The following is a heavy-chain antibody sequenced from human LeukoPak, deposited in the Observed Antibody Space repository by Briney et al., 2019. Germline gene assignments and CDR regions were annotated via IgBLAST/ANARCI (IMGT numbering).Heavy chain of an antibody. CDR2: IIPIFGTA. CDR1: GGTFSSYA. D-gene: IGHD3-3*01. V-gene: IGHV1-69*05. Sequence: SVKVSCKASGGTFSSYAISWVRQAPGQGLEWMGGIIPIFGTANYAQKFQGRVTITTDESTSTAYMELSSLRSEGTAVYYCARGPFWSGYYTPGYHYYYMDVWGKGTTVTVSS. J-gene: IGHJ6*03. CDR3: ARGPFWSGYYTPGYHYYYMDV.